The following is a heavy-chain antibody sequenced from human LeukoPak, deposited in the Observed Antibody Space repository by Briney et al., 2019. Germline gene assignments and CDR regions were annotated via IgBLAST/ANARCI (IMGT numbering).Heavy chain of an antibody. J-gene: IGHJ4*02. Sequence: PSETLSLTCTVSGGSISSSYWSWIRQPPGKGLEWIGYIYYSGSTNYNPSLKSRVTISVDTSKNQFSLNLSSVTATDTAVYYCARTETTYYSDYWGQGTLVTVSS. CDR1: GGSISSSY. CDR3: ARTETTYYSDY. V-gene: IGHV4-59*01. D-gene: IGHD1-1*01. CDR2: IYYSGST.